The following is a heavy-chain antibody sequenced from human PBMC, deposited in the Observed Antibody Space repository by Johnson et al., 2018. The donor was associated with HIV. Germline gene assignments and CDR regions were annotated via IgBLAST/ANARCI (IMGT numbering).Heavy chain of an antibody. CDR1: GFTFSSYA. D-gene: IGHD3-3*01. CDR3: ARPVPDYNFWSGRPDSFDV. V-gene: IGHV3-30-3*01. CDR2: ISYDGSNK. Sequence: QVQLVESGGGVVQPGRSLRLSCAASGFTFSSYAMHWVRQAPGKGLEWVAIISYDGSNKYYADSVKGRFTISRDNSKNTLYLQMNSLRAEDTAVYYCARPVPDYNFWSGRPDSFDVWGQGTMVTLSS. J-gene: IGHJ3*01.